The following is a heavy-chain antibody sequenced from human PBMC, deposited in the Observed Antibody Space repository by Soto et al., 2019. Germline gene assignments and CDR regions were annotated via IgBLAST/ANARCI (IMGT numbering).Heavy chain of an antibody. V-gene: IGHV3-30-3*01. Sequence: GGSLRLSCAASGFTFSSYAMHWVRQAPGKGLEWVAVISYDGSNKYYADSVKGRFTISRDNSKNTLYLQMNSLRAEDTAVYYCARAPYYYDSSGYPNWFDPWGQGTLVTVSS. D-gene: IGHD3-22*01. J-gene: IGHJ5*02. CDR2: ISYDGSNK. CDR3: ARAPYYYDSSGYPNWFDP. CDR1: GFTFSSYA.